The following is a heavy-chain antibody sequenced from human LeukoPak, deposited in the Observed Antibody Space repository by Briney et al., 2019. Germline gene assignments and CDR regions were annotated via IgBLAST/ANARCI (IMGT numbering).Heavy chain of an antibody. V-gene: IGHV4-31*03. CDR2: IYYSGST. Sequence: SETLSLTCTVSGGSISSGGYYWSWIRQHPGKGLEWIGYIYYSGSTYYNPSLKSRVTISVDTSKNRFSLKLSSVTAADTAVYYCARGSSGYSIDYWGQGTLVTVSS. J-gene: IGHJ4*02. CDR1: GGSISSGGYY. CDR3: ARGSSGYSIDY. D-gene: IGHD3-22*01.